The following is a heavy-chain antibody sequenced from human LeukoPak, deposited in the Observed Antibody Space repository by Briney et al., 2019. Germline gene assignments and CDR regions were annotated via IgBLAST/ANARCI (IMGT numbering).Heavy chain of an antibody. Sequence: SVKVSCKASGVAFSSYAISWVRQAPGQGIEWMGWIIPIFGTANYAQKFQGRVTITADESTSTAYMELSSLRSEDTAVYYCAKVINWNYYYYMDVWGKGTAVTISS. CDR3: AKVINWNYYYYMDV. V-gene: IGHV1-69*13. J-gene: IGHJ6*03. CDR2: IIPIFGTA. D-gene: IGHD1-20*01. CDR1: GVAFSSYA.